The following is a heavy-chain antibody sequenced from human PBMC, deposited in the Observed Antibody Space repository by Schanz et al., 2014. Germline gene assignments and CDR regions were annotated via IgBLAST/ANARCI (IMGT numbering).Heavy chain of an antibody. J-gene: IGHJ3*01. D-gene: IGHD3-10*01. CDR3: ATNSPFRMVRGSNAFDA. CDR1: GYTFTSYY. Sequence: QVQLVQSGAEVKKPGASVKVSCEASGYTFTSYYIHWFRQAPGQGLEWMGLINPSVGNTNYAQKFQGRVTMTRDTSTSTVYMELSSLRSGDTAVYYCATNSPFRMVRGSNAFDAWGQGTMVTVSS. V-gene: IGHV1-46*03. CDR2: INPSVGNT.